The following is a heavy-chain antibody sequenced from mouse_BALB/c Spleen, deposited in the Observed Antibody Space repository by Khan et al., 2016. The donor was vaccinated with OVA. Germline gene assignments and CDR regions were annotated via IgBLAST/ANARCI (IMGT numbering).Heavy chain of an antibody. D-gene: IGHD1-1*01. Sequence: QVQLQQSGPELVKPGASVKMSCKASGYIFTDYIISWVKQRTGQGLEWIGEMYPGSGSTYYNEKFKGKATLTADKSSNTAYMQLSSLTSEDSAVYFCARFETTVADYWGQVTTLTVSS. CDR3: ARFETTVADY. CDR1: GYIFTDYI. CDR2: MYPGSGST. J-gene: IGHJ2*01. V-gene: IGHV1-77*01.